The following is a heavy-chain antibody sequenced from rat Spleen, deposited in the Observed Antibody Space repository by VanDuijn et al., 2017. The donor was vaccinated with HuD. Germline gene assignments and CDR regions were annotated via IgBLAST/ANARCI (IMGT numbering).Heavy chain of an antibody. J-gene: IGHJ2*01. D-gene: IGHD1-11*01. CDR3: TRRRGAHFDY. CDR2: ITYDGRRT. CDR1: GFTFGDFF. V-gene: IGHV5-29*01. Sequence: EVQLVESDGGLVQPGRSLKLSCAASGFTFGDFFMAWVRQAPAKGLEWVATITYDGRRTYYRDSVKGRFTISRDNAKNTLYLQVDSLRSEDTATYYCTRRRGAHFDYWGQGVVVTVSS.